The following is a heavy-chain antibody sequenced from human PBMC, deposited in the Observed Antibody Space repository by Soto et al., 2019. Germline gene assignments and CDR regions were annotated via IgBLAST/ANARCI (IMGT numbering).Heavy chain of an antibody. J-gene: IGHJ5*02. CDR2: IYYSGST. Sequence: QLQLQESGPGLVKPSETLSLTCTVSGGSISSSTYFWGWIRQPPGKGLEWIGNIYYSGSTYYNPSLKSRVSISVDTSKDQFSLKLTSVPAADTAVYYCTNSNWFDPWGQGTLVTVSS. V-gene: IGHV4-39*01. CDR1: GGSISSSTYF. D-gene: IGHD3-10*01. CDR3: TNSNWFDP.